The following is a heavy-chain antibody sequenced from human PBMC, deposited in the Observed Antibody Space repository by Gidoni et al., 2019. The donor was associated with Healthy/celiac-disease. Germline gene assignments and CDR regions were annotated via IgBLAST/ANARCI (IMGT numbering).Heavy chain of an antibody. V-gene: IGHV3-9*01. CDR1: GPNFHHYA. D-gene: IGHD3-22*01. J-gene: IGHJ3*02. CDR3: GKSRSPFGGYYPFDI. Sequence: EVQLVESGGGLVQSGRSLRLSCAASGPNFHHYAMHWVRQDPGKGLEWVSGISWNSDSVFYADSVKDRFTVSRDNAKKSLYLQMNSLRVEDTALYFCGKSRSPFGGYYPFDIWGQGTMVTVSS. CDR2: ISWNSDSV.